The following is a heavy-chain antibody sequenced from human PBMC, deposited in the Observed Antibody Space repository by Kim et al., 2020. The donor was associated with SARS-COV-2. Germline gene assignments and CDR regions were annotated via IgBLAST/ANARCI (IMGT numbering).Heavy chain of an antibody. D-gene: IGHD5-12*01. Sequence: GGSLRLSCTASGFTFGDYAMSWFRQAPGKGLEWVGFIRSKAYGGTTEYAASVKGRFTISRDDSKSIAYLQMNSLKTEDTAVYYCTRAGYSGYDNIDYWGQGTLVTVSS. V-gene: IGHV3-49*03. CDR2: IRSKAYGGTT. CDR3: TRAGYSGYDNIDY. CDR1: GFTFGDYA. J-gene: IGHJ4*02.